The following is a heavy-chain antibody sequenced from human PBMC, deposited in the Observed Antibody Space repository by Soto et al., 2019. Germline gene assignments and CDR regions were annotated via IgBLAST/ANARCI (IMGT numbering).Heavy chain of an antibody. V-gene: IGHV1-2*02. CDR3: ARNKWGLDYYNGMDV. D-gene: IGHD1-26*01. CDR2: INPKSAAT. CDR1: GYSVSDYF. J-gene: IGHJ6*02. Sequence: QVQLVQSGAEVKKSGASVNVSCKASGYSVSDYFIQWVRQAPGQGVEWVAWINPKSAATNYAKKFQGRVSLTWDTSFSTAYMELTRLRPDDTAVYYCARNKWGLDYYNGMDVWGQGTTVIVSS.